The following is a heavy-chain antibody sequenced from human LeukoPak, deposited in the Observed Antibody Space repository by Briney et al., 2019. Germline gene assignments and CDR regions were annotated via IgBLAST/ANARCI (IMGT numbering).Heavy chain of an antibody. Sequence: GGSLRLSCAASGFIFDDYAMHWVRQAPGKGLEWVSGISWNSGSIGYADSVKGRFTISRDNAKNSLYLQMNSLRAEDTALYYCAKAYYYGSGSYYAPLDYWGQGTLVTVSS. J-gene: IGHJ4*02. CDR2: ISWNSGSI. CDR1: GFIFDDYA. V-gene: IGHV3-9*01. D-gene: IGHD3-10*01. CDR3: AKAYYYGSGSYYAPLDY.